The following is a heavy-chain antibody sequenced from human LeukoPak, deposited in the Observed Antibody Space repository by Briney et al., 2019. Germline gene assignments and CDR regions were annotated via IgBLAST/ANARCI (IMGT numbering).Heavy chain of an antibody. D-gene: IGHD6-13*01. J-gene: IGHJ4*02. CDR2: ISGSGGST. Sequence: GGSLRLPCAASGFTFSSYAMSWVRQAPGKGLEWVSAISGSGGSTYYADSVKGRFTISRDNSKNTLYLQMNSLRAEDTAVYYCAKKWLAAAGTRNPFDYWGQGTLVTVSS. V-gene: IGHV3-23*01. CDR3: AKKWLAAAGTRNPFDY. CDR1: GFTFSSYA.